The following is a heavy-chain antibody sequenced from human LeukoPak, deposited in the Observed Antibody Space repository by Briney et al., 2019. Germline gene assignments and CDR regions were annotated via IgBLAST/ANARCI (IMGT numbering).Heavy chain of an antibody. CDR3: ATDGAGFDT. Sequence: GGSLRLSCVGSGFTFNDYYMSWIRQAPGKGLEWLSYINIGGTNTHYADSVKGRFTISRDNAKKSLYLEMNNLRAEDTAVYYCATDGAGFDTWGQGVLVTVSS. CDR2: INIGGTNT. V-gene: IGHV3-11*01. CDR1: GFTFNDYY. J-gene: IGHJ5*02.